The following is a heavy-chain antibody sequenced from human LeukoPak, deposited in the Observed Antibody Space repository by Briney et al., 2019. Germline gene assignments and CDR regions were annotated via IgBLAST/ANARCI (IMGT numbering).Heavy chain of an antibody. V-gene: IGHV3-30*02. CDR1: GFTFSIYG. D-gene: IGHD1-1*01. J-gene: IGHJ3*02. Sequence: GRSLRLSCAASGFTFSIYGMHWVRQAPGKGLEWVAFIRHDESNNYYADSVKGRFTISRDTSSNTLYLQLNSLRAEDTAVYYCAKDRWATQTTYDAFDIWGQGTMVTVSS. CDR2: IRHDESNN. CDR3: AKDRWATQTTYDAFDI.